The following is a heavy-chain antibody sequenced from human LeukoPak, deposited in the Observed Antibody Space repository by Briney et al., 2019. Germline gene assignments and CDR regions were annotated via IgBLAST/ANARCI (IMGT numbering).Heavy chain of an antibody. J-gene: IGHJ4*02. V-gene: IGHV3-48*03. Sequence: PGGSLRLSCAASGFTFSSYEMNWVRQAPGKGLEWVSYISSSGSTIYYADSVKGRFTISRDNAKNSLYLQMNSLRAEDTAVYYCARDTPRGYYDSSGYTTDWGQGTLVTVSS. CDR2: ISSSGSTI. CDR1: GFTFSSYE. D-gene: IGHD3-22*01. CDR3: ARDTPRGYYDSSGYTTD.